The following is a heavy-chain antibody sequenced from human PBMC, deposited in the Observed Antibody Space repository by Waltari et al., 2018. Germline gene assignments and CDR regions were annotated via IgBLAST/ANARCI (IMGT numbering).Heavy chain of an antibody. J-gene: IGHJ4*02. CDR2: IYNDGST. CDR1: GFTVRDNY. V-gene: IGHV3-53*01. D-gene: IGHD3-16*01. Sequence: EEQLVESGGRLVQSGGSLRLSCAASGFTVRDNYMTWVRQAPGKGHEWVSVIYNDGSTFYAESVKGRFTISREISRNEVSLQMHSVRGDDADIYYCAREWSNATTWFGGYFDLWGQGTQVIVSS. CDR3: AREWSNATTWFGGYFDL.